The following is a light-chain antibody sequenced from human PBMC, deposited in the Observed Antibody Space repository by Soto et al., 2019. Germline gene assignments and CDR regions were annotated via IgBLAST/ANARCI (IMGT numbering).Light chain of an antibody. CDR3: QQSYSTPPIT. J-gene: IGKJ5*01. Sequence: DIQVTQSPSSLSASVGDRVTITCRASQSINNYLNWYQQKPGKAPKLLIYAASSLQSGVPSRFSGSGSGTDFPLTITSLQPEDFATYYCQQSYSTPPITFGLGTRLEI. V-gene: IGKV1-39*01. CDR1: QSINNY. CDR2: AAS.